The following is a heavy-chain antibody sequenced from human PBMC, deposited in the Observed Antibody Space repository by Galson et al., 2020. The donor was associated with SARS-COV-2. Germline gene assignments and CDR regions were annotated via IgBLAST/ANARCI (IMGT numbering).Heavy chain of an antibody. CDR1: GYTFTSYG. CDR2: ISAYNGHT. V-gene: IGHV1-18*01. D-gene: IGHD3-10*01. J-gene: IGHJ6*02. Sequence: ASVTVSCQPSGYTFTSYGISWVRQANGQGPEWIGWISAYNGHTQYAQKLQGKVPMTTDTSTSTAYMELRSLRSDDTGVYCGARAKGEGVLVGVGELLDVWGQGTTVTVSS. CDR3: ARAKGEGVLVGVGELLDV.